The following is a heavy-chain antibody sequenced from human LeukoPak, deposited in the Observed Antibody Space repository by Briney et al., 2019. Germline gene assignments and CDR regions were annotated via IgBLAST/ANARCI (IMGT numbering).Heavy chain of an antibody. J-gene: IGHJ6*02. CDR3: ARGYSYGSDYYYGMDV. Sequence: GASVKVSCKASGYTFPSYAISWVRQPPGQGLEGMGGISGYNGNTKYAQKVQGRVTMTTDTSTSTAYMELRSLRSNDTAVYYCARGYSYGSDYYYGMDVWGQGTTVTVSS. D-gene: IGHD5-18*01. CDR1: GYTFPSYA. V-gene: IGHV1-18*01. CDR2: ISGYNGNT.